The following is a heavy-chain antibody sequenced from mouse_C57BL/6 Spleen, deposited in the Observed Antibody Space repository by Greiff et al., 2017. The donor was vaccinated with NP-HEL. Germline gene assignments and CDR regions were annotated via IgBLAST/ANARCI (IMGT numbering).Heavy chain of an antibody. CDR3: TRVTTVVATDFDV. Sequence: DVMLVESGEGLVKPGGSLKLSCAASGFTFSSYAMSWVRQTPEKRLEWVAYISSGGDYIYYADTVKGRFTISRDNARNTLYLQMSSLKSEDTAMYYCTRVTTVVATDFDVWGTGTTVTVSS. CDR1: GFTFSSYA. D-gene: IGHD1-1*01. CDR2: ISSGGDYI. J-gene: IGHJ1*03. V-gene: IGHV5-9-1*02.